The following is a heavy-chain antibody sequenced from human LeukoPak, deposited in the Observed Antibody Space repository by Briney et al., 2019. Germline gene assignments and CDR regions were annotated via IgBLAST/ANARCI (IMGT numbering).Heavy chain of an antibody. V-gene: IGHV3-23*01. Sequence: PGGSLRLSCAASGFTFSSYAMNWVRQAPGKGLEWVSGISGSGTNTDYIDSVKGRFTVSRDNSKNTLYLQMSSLRAEDTAVYYCATMPRDYYGSGSYWNLYYFDYWGQGTLVTVSS. CDR3: ATMPRDYYGSGSYWNLYYFDY. D-gene: IGHD3-10*01. J-gene: IGHJ4*02. CDR2: ISGSGTNT. CDR1: GFTFSSYA.